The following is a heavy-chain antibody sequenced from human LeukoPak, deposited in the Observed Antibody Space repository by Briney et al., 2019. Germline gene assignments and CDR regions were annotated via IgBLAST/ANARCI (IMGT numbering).Heavy chain of an antibody. CDR2: FYSSGAT. CDR3: ASAPNVHGGCFMDI. V-gene: IGHV4-31*03. D-gene: IGHD2-15*01. CDR1: GDSISSRVFY. Sequence: SETLSLTCSVSGDSISSRVFYWSWIRQHPGKGLEWIAYFYSSGATSYNPSLRSRAAISADRSKNQFSVKISSVTAADTGLYFFASAPNVHGGCFMDIWDQGTRVTVS. J-gene: IGHJ6*02.